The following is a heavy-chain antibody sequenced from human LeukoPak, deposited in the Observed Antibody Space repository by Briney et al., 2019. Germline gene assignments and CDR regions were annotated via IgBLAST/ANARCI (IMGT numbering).Heavy chain of an antibody. D-gene: IGHD2-15*01. CDR1: GFTFSNYW. Sequence: GGSLRLSCAASGFTFSNYWMNWVRQAPGKGREWVARIKQDGRENYYVESVKGRFTISRDKPKKSVHLQTDSLRAEDTAVYYCAREGYCSGGICSYDNWGQGTLVTVSS. J-gene: IGHJ4*02. CDR3: AREGYCSGGICSYDN. V-gene: IGHV3-7*01. CDR2: IKQDGREN.